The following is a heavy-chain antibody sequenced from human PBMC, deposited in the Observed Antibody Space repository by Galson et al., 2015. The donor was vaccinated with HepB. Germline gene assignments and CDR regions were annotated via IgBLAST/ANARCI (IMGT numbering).Heavy chain of an antibody. CDR3: ARGGLPYYYYAMDV. CDR2: ISISGGTA. CDR1: EFTFSSYS. V-gene: IGHV3-23*01. Sequence: SLRLSCAASEFTFSSYSMTWVRQAPGRGLEWVSSISISGGTAYYADSVKGRFTFSRDNSGNTVHLQMNSLRANDTAVYYCARGGLPYYYYAMDVWGQGSTVTVSS. J-gene: IGHJ6*02.